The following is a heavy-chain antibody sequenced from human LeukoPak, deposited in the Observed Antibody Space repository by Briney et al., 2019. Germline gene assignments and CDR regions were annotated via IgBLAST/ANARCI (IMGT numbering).Heavy chain of an antibody. CDR2: IYTSGST. CDR3: AALAVAGIGDFDY. CDR1: GGSFSSYY. D-gene: IGHD6-19*01. J-gene: IGHJ4*02. V-gene: IGHV4-59*10. Sequence: SETLSLTCAVYGGSFSSYYWSWIRQPAGKGLEWIGRIYTSGSTNYNPSLKSRVTMSVDTSKNQLSLKLSSVTAADTAVYYCAALAVAGIGDFDYWGQGTLVTVSS.